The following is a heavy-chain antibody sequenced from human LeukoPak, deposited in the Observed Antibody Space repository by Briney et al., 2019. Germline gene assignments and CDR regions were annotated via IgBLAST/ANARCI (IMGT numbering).Heavy chain of an antibody. CDR2: IYYSGST. CDR3: ARASRRDYYYYYMDV. Sequence: PSETLSLTCTVSGGSISSYYWSWIRQPPGKGLEWIGYIYYSGSTNYNPSLKSRVTISVDTSKNQFSLKLSSVTAADTAVYYCARASRRDYYYYYMDVWGKGTTVTVSS. V-gene: IGHV4-59*01. CDR1: GGSISSYY. J-gene: IGHJ6*03.